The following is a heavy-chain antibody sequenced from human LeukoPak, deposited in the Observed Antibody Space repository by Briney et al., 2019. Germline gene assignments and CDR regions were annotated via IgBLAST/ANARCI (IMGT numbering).Heavy chain of an antibody. CDR3: ARGRSASGQFIFDF. CDR1: GFIFSNYA. Sequence: GGSLRLSCEASGFIFSNYAMYWVRQAPGKGLQCVSGIRSNGEITFYANSVKGRFTISRVNSKNTLYLQMGSLRAEDMAIYYCARGRSASGQFIFDFWGQGTLVTVSS. D-gene: IGHD6-13*01. J-gene: IGHJ4*02. CDR2: IRSNGEIT. V-gene: IGHV3-64*01.